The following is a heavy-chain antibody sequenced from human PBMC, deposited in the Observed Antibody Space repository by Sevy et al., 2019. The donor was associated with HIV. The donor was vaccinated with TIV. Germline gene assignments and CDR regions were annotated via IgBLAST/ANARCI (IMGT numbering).Heavy chain of an antibody. V-gene: IGHV3-23*01. CDR1: GFSFDSYG. J-gene: IGHJ6*03. CDR3: AKGGGGHYDPDEIGYYFYYYNMDV. CDR2: ISGSGSRT. Sequence: GGSLRLSCAVSGFSFDSYGMTWVRQAPGKGLEWVSGISGSGSRTYYADSVKGRFIISRDNSKNTLDLQMNSLRGEDRAIYYCAKGGGGHYDPDEIGYYFYYYNMDVWGKGTTVTVSS. D-gene: IGHD3-22*01.